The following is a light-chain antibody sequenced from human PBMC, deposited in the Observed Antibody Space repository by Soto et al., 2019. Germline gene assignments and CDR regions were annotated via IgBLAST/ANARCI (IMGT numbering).Light chain of an antibody. Sequence: QSALTQPRSVSGSPGQSVTISCTGTSSDVGGYYYVSWYQQYPGRAPQLMIYDVTNRPSGVPDRFSGSKSGNTASLTISGLQAEDEAEYYCCSYAGSYTWVFGGGTKVTVL. J-gene: IGLJ3*02. CDR2: DVT. CDR3: CSYAGSYTWV. CDR1: SSDVGGYYY. V-gene: IGLV2-11*01.